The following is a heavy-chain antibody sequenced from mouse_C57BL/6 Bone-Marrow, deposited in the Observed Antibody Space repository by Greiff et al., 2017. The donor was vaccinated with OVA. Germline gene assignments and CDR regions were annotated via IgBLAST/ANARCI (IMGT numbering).Heavy chain of an antibody. Sequence: VQLQQSGAELVRPGASVKLSCTASGFNIKDDYMHWVKQRPEQGLEWIGWIDPANGDTEYASKFQGKATITADTSSNTAYLQLSSLTSEDTAVYYCTTGGGNYYFDYWGQGTTLTVSS. D-gene: IGHD2-1*01. J-gene: IGHJ2*01. CDR1: GFNIKDDY. CDR3: TTGGGNYYFDY. V-gene: IGHV14-4*01. CDR2: IDPANGDT.